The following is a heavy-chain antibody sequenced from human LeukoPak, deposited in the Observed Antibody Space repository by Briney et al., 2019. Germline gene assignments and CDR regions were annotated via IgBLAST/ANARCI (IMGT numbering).Heavy chain of an antibody. CDR1: GGTFSSYT. Sequence: SVKVSCKASGGTFSSYTISWVRQAPGQGLEWMGRIIPILGIANYAQKFQGRVTITADKSTSTAYMELSSLRSEDTAVYYCARDRNDFWSGYPLFDYWGQGTLVTVSS. J-gene: IGHJ4*02. CDR3: ARDRNDFWSGYPLFDY. V-gene: IGHV1-69*04. D-gene: IGHD3-3*01. CDR2: IIPILGIA.